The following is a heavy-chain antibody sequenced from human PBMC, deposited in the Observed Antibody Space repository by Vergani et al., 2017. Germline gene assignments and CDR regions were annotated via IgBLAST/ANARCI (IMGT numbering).Heavy chain of an antibody. J-gene: IGHJ4*02. V-gene: IGHV3-30*02. Sequence: QVQLVESGGGVVQPGGSLRLSCAASGFTFISYGMHWVRQAPGKGLEWVASIRSDESRRYYGDSMEGPFTISRDNSKNTLHLQMKSLRPEDTAVYYCAREGRWYCRGGTCYPEYWGQGTMVIVSS. D-gene: IGHD2-15*01. CDR3: AREGRWYCRGGTCYPEY. CDR2: IRSDESRR. CDR1: GFTFISYG.